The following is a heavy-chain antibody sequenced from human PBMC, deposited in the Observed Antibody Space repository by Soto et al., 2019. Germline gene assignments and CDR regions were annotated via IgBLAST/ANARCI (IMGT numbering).Heavy chain of an antibody. Sequence: QVQLVQSGAEVKKPGASVKVSCKASGYTFSKQNMHWVRQAPGQGLEWMGWLNGGNGVTQYSEKFQGRGTLTGDTSASIAYMELSSLTSEDTGVYYCVTYKYGLNGFWGQGTLVTVSS. D-gene: IGHD3-10*01. V-gene: IGHV1-3*01. CDR1: GYTFSKQN. CDR2: LNGGNGVT. J-gene: IGHJ4*01. CDR3: VTYKYGLNGF.